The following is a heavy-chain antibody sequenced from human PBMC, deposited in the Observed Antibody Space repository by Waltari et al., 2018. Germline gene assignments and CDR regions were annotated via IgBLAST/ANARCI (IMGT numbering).Heavy chain of an antibody. V-gene: IGHV4-39*01. J-gene: IGHJ4*02. CDR2: IYYRGTT. Sequence: QLELQESGPGLVKPSETLSLPCSVSGGSIGRSGYYWFWIRQPPGKGLELIGSIYYRGTTYYNPSLNCRVTISVDTSKNQFSLKLTSVTAADTAMYFCARQSYYDESGHDWGQGTLVTVSS. D-gene: IGHD3-22*01. CDR1: GGSIGRSGYY. CDR3: ARQSYYDESGHD.